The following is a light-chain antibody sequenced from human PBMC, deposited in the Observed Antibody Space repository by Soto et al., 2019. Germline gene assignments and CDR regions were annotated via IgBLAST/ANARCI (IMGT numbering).Light chain of an antibody. CDR3: TSYTSYSTHV. J-gene: IGLJ1*01. CDR2: EVS. V-gene: IGLV2-14*01. Sequence: QSALTQPASVSGSPGQSITISCTGTSSDVGNYNYVSWYQQHPGKAPKLMIYEVSNRPSGVSYRFSGSKSGNTASLTISGLQAEDEADYYCTSYTSYSTHVFGTGTKVTVL. CDR1: SSDVGNYNY.